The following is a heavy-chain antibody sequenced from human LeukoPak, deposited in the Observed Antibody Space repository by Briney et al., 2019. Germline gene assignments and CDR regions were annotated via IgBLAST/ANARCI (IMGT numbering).Heavy chain of an antibody. J-gene: IGHJ5*02. D-gene: IGHD6-13*01. V-gene: IGHV1-3*01. Sequence: ASVKVSCKASGYTFTSYAMHWVRQAPGQRLEWMGWINAGNGNTKYSQKFQGRVTITRDTSASTAYMELSSLRSEDTAVYYCARESEVQQVANWIDPWGQGTLVTVSS. CDR3: ARESEVQQVANWIDP. CDR2: INAGNGNT. CDR1: GYTFTSYA.